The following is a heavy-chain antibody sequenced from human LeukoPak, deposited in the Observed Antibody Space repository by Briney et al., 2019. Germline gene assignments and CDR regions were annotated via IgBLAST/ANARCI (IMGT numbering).Heavy chain of an antibody. CDR1: GFTFHDYA. CDR3: ARALYRQHIVVVNAKNYWYFDL. V-gene: IGHV3-9*01. CDR2: ISWNSGII. Sequence: GESLRLSCAASGFTFHDYAMHWVRQAPGKGLEWVSGISWNSGIIGYADSVKGRFTTSRDSAKNSLYLQMNSLRADDTAVYYCARALYRQHIVVVNAKNYWYFDLWGRGTLVTVSS. J-gene: IGHJ2*01. D-gene: IGHD2-21*01.